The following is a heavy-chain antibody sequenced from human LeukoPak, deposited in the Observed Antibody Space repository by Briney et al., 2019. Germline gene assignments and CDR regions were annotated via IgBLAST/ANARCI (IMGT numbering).Heavy chain of an antibody. V-gene: IGHV3-23*01. Sequence: GGSLRLSCAASGFTFSSYAMSWVRQAPGKGLEWVSGISGSGGSTYYPDSVKGRFTISRDNSKNTLYLQMDSLRAEDTAVYYCAKDLRPQIPYGESPRGTAPMGYWGQGALVTVSS. CDR2: ISGSGGST. CDR3: AKDLRPQIPYGESPRGTAPMGY. CDR1: GFTFSSYA. J-gene: IGHJ4*02. D-gene: IGHD4-17*01.